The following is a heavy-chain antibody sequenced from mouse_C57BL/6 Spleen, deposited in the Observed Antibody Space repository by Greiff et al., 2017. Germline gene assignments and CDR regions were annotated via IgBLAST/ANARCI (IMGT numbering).Heavy chain of an antibody. D-gene: IGHD1-1*01. CDR2: ISSGSSTI. J-gene: IGHJ2*01. CDR1: GFTFSDYG. V-gene: IGHV5-17*01. Sequence: EVQGVESGGGLVKPGGSLKLSCAASGFTFSDYGMHWVRQAPEKGLEWVAYISSGSSTIYYADTVKGRFTISRDNAKNTLFLQMTSLRSEDTAMYYCAKNYYGSSPYYFDYWGQGTTLTVSS. CDR3: AKNYYGSSPYYFDY.